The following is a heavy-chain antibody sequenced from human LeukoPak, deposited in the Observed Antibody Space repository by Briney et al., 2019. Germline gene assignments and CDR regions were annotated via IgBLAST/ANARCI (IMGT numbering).Heavy chain of an antibody. D-gene: IGHD1-7*01. V-gene: IGHV4-31*03. J-gene: IGHJ6*02. Sequence: SETLSLTCTVSGGSISSGGYYWSWIRQHPGKGLEWIGYIYYSGSTYYNPSLKSRVTISVDTSKNQFSLKLSSVTAADTAVYYCARGAIGTTRTYYYYGMDVWGQGTTVTVSS. CDR1: GGSISSGGYY. CDR3: ARGAIGTTRTYYYYGMDV. CDR2: IYYSGST.